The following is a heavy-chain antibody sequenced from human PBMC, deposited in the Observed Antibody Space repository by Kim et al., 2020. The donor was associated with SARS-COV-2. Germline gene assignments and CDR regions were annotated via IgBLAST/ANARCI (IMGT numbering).Heavy chain of an antibody. CDR3: ARDFFDSSAYFSSFDY. CDR2: IKQDGSEI. CDR1: GFTFSSYW. J-gene: IGHJ4*02. D-gene: IGHD3-22*01. V-gene: IGHV3-7*03. Sequence: GGSLRLSCAASGFTFSSYWMHWVRQAPGKGLEWVANIKQDGSEIYYVDSVKGRFTISRDNAKNSLSLQMNSLRAEDTAVYYCARDFFDSSAYFSSFDYWGQGTLVTVSS.